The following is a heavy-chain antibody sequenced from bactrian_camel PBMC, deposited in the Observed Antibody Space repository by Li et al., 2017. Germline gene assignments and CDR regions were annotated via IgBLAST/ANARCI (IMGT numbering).Heavy chain of an antibody. CDR1: RGFDDADAE. V-gene: IGHV3S63*01. CDR3: AADRMACLRPSVQLAAYNF. CDR2: ILLGGSAT. Sequence: QVQLVESGGGSVQIGGSLTLACAASRGFDDADAEWGWFRQAPGKEREGVARILLGGSATSYDDSVKGRFTISQDNAKKTMSLQMESLKPEDTAMYYCAADRMACLRPSVQLAAYNFWGQGTQVTVS. J-gene: IGHJ4*01.